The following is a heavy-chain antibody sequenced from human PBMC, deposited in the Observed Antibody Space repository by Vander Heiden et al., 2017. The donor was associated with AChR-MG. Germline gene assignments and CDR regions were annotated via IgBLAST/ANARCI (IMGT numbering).Heavy chain of an antibody. J-gene: IGHJ3*02. CDR2: IWYDGSNK. D-gene: IGHD3-16*02. V-gene: IGHV3-33*01. CDR3: ARVPWLSIVYAFDI. Sequence: QVQLVESGGGVVQPGRSLRLSCAASGFTFSSYGMHWVRQAPGKGLEWVAVIWYDGSNKYYADSVKGRFTISRDNSKNTLYLQMNSLRAEDTAVYYCARVPWLSIVYAFDIWGQGTMVTVSS. CDR1: GFTFSSYG.